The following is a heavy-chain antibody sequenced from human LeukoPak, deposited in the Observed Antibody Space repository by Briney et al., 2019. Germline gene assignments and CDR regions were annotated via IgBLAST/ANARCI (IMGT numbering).Heavy chain of an antibody. Sequence: GGSLRLSCTASGFTFGDYAMSWFRQAPGKGLEWVSFIRSKAYGGTTEYAASVKGRFTISRDDSKSIAYLQMNSLKTEDTAVYYCTRVGYDFWSGYYQEEFDYWGQRTLVTVSS. CDR2: IRSKAYGGTT. CDR3: TRVGYDFWSGYYQEEFDY. CDR1: GFTFGDYA. V-gene: IGHV3-49*03. D-gene: IGHD3-3*01. J-gene: IGHJ4*02.